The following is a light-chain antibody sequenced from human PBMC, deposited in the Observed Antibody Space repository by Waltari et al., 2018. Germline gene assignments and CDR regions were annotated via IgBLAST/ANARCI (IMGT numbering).Light chain of an antibody. V-gene: IGKV1-5*03. CDR3: QQYSWT. CDR2: KAS. J-gene: IGKJ1*01. CDR1: QSISSG. Sequence: DIQMTQSPSTLSASVGDRVTITCRASQSISSGLAWYQQKPGKAPKLLIYKASSLESGVPSRFSGSGSGTEFTLTISSLQPDDFATYYCQQYSWTFGQGTKVEIK.